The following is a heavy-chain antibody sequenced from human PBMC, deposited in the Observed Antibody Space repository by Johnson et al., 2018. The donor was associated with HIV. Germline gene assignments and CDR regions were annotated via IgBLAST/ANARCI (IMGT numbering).Heavy chain of an antibody. CDR1: GFTFRRYG. J-gene: IGHJ3*01. CDR2: IGGSGVNT. CDR3: ATHQPEDYYYNKYAFDG. V-gene: IGHV3-23*04. D-gene: IGHD3-22*01. Sequence: VQLVESGGDLVQPGGSLRLSCAGSGFTFRRYGMSWVRQAPGKGPEWVSTIGGSGVNTYSADSVKGRFTLSSDNSNNTLYLQMNSLRSEDTALYYCATHQPEDYYYNKYAFDGWGQGTMVTVSS.